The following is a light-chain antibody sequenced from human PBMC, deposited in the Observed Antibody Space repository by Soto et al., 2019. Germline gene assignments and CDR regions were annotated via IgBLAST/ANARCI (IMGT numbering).Light chain of an antibody. V-gene: IGKV3-20*01. CDR2: GAS. CDR3: QQYGSSPYT. Sequence: EIVMTQSPGTLSLSPGERATLSCRASQSVSSSYLAWYQQKPGQAPRLLIYGASSTATGIPGRFSGSGSGTDFTLTISRLEPEDFAVYYCQQYGSSPYTFGQGTKVDIK. CDR1: QSVSSSY. J-gene: IGKJ2*01.